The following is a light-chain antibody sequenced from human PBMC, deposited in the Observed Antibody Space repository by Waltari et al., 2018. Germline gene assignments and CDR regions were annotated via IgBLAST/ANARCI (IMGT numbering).Light chain of an antibody. J-gene: IGLJ2*01. CDR3: SSFTSSKTVI. V-gene: IGLV2-14*03. Sequence: QSALTQPASVSGSPGQSITISCTGTNSDIGYYNYVSWYQQHQGKAPKLMIYDVSHLPSGILNRFSCSKSGNSASLTISGLQAEDEADYYCSSFTSSKTVIFGGGTKLTVL. CDR1: NSDIGYYNY. CDR2: DVS.